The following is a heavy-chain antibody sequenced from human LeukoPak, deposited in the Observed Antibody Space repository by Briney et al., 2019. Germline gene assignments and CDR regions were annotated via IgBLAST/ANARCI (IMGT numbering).Heavy chain of an antibody. CDR1: GYTFTGYY. V-gene: IGHV1-2*02. Sequence: ASVKASCKASGYTFTGYYMHWVRQAPGQGLEWMGWINPNSGGTNYAQKFQGRVTMTRDTSISTAYMELSRLRSDGTAVYYCARGLRYSSGWYAVDYWGQGTLVTVSS. CDR3: ARGLRYSSGWYAVDY. CDR2: INPNSGGT. J-gene: IGHJ4*02. D-gene: IGHD6-19*01.